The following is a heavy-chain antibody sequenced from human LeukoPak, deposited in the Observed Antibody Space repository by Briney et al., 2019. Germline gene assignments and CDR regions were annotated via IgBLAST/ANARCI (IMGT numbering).Heavy chain of an antibody. D-gene: IGHD3-22*01. CDR3: ARLQYYYDSSGYYHRYYYYMDV. CDR1: GFIFSSYS. CDR2: ISSGSSTI. J-gene: IGHJ6*03. V-gene: IGHV3-48*01. Sequence: GGSLRLSCAASGFIFSSYSMNWVRQAPGKGLEWVSYISSGSSTIYYADSVKGRFTVSRDNAKNSLYLQMKSLRAEDTAIYYCARLQYYYDSSGYYHRYYYYMDVWGKGTTVTISS.